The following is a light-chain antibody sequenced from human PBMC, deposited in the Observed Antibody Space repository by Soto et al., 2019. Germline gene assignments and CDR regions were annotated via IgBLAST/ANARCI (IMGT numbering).Light chain of an antibody. Sequence: DIQMTQSPASLSVCVGDRVTITCQASQDIRNFLNWYQQKPGKAPKLLINDASNLETGVPSRFSRSGYGTDFTFTTSSLQPEDIASYYCQHYDNLVTFGPGTKVDIK. CDR2: DAS. CDR1: QDIRNF. J-gene: IGKJ3*01. CDR3: QHYDNLVT. V-gene: IGKV1-33*01.